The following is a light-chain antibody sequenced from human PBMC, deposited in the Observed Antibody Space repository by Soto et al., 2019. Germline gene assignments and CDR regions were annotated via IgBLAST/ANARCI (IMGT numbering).Light chain of an antibody. CDR3: QQRSNWPAIT. J-gene: IGKJ5*01. CDR2: DAS. Sequence: EIVLTQSPATLSLSPGERATLSCRASQSVSSYLAWYQQKPGQAPRLLIYDASNRATGIPARFSGSASGTDFTLTISSLEAEDFAVYYCQQRSNWPAITFGQGTRLEIK. CDR1: QSVSSY. V-gene: IGKV3-11*01.